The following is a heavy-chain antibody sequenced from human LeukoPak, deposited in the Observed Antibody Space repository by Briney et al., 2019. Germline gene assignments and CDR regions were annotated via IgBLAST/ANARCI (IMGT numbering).Heavy chain of an antibody. V-gene: IGHV1-46*01. Sequence: GASVKVSCKARGYIFTNYYMHCVPQAPGQGLEWMGIINPSGGSTTYAQKFQGRVTMTRDTSTRTVYMEVSSLRSEDTDVYYCARAGYDSSGYYSYWGQGTLVTVSS. CDR1: GYIFTNYY. J-gene: IGHJ4*02. CDR2: INPSGGST. D-gene: IGHD3-22*01. CDR3: ARAGYDSSGYYSY.